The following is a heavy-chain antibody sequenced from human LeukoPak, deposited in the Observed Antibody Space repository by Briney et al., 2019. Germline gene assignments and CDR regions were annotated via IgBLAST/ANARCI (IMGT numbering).Heavy chain of an antibody. CDR1: GGSFSGYY. Sequence: SETLSLTCAVYGGSFSGYYWSWIRQPPGKGLEWIGEINHSGSTNYNPSLKSRVTISVDTSKNQFSLKLSSVTAADTAVYYCARLGGWSRDYWGQGTLVTVSS. CDR3: ARLGGWSRDY. V-gene: IGHV4-34*01. CDR2: INHSGST. D-gene: IGHD6-19*01. J-gene: IGHJ4*02.